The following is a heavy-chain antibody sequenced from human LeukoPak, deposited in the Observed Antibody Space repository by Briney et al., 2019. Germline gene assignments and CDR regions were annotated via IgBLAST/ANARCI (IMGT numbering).Heavy chain of an antibody. D-gene: IGHD6-13*01. CDR2: IYSGGGT. CDR1: GFIVSGDY. Sequence: GGSLRLSCAVSGFIVSGDYMSWVRQAPGKGLEWVSTIYSGGGTYYADSVKGRFTISRDNSKNTLYLQMNSLRAEDTAVYYCTRRSSAAGRQYFDYWGQGTLVTVSS. V-gene: IGHV3-53*01. CDR3: TRRSSAAGRQYFDY. J-gene: IGHJ4*02.